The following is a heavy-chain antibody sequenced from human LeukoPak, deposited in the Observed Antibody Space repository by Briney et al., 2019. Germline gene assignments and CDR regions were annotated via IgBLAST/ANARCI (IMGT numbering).Heavy chain of an antibody. J-gene: IGHJ4*02. Sequence: ASVKVSCKASGYTFTSYGISWVRQAPGQGLEWMGGIIPIFGTANYAQKSQDRVTITADESTSTAYMELSSLRSEDTAIYYCASRLYCSNTRCRNFPFAYWGQGTLVTVSS. CDR3: ASRLYCSNTRCRNFPFAY. V-gene: IGHV1-69*13. D-gene: IGHD2-2*01. CDR1: GYTFTSYG. CDR2: IIPIFGTA.